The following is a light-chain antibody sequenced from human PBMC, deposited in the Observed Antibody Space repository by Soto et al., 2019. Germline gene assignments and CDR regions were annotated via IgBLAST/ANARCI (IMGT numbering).Light chain of an antibody. CDR1: QSVLYSSNNKNY. J-gene: IGKJ2*01. CDR3: QQYESTPPT. Sequence: DIVMTQSPDSLAVSLGERATINCKSSQSVLYSSNNKNYLAWYQQRPGQPPKLLIYWASTRESGVPDRFSGSGSGTDFTLTITSLQAEDVAVYYCQQYESTPPTFVQVTKLAIK. CDR2: WAS. V-gene: IGKV4-1*01.